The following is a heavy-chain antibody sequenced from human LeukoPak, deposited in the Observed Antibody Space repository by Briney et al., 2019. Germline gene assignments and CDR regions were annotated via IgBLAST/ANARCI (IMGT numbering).Heavy chain of an antibody. V-gene: IGHV1-69*13. D-gene: IGHD4-17*01. CDR2: ITPIFGTA. J-gene: IGHJ4*02. Sequence: SVKVSCKASGGTFSSYAISWVRQAPGQGLEWMGGITPIFGTANYAQKFQGRVTITADESTSTAYMELSSLRAEDTAVYYCARGAPHDYGDYVFDYWGQGTLVTVSS. CDR1: GGTFSSYA. CDR3: ARGAPHDYGDYVFDY.